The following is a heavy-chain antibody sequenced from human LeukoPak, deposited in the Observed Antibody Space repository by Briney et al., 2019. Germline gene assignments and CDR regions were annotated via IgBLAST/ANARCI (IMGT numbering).Heavy chain of an antibody. D-gene: IGHD3-16*01. V-gene: IGHV3-23*01. CDR1: GFTFSSYA. Sequence: PGGSLRLSCAASGFTFSSYAMSWVRQAPGKGLEWVSGISGSGGGRYYADSVKGRFTISRDNSKNTLYLQMNNLRAEDTAVYHCAKGVDASGIYYYFYMDVWGKGTTVTVSS. J-gene: IGHJ6*03. CDR3: AKGVDASGIYYYFYMDV. CDR2: ISGSGGGR.